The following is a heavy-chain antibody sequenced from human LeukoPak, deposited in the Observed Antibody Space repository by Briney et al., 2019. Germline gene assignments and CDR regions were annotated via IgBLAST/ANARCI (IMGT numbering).Heavy chain of an antibody. CDR2: INHSGST. V-gene: IGHV4-34*01. D-gene: IGHD4-11*01. J-gene: IGHJ4*02. CDR3: ARGYDYGNHND. CDR1: GASFSGYY. Sequence: SETLSLTCAVYGASFSGYYWSWIRQPPGKGLEWIGEINHSGSTNYNPSLKSRVTISVDTSKNQFSLKLTSVTAADTAVYYCARGYDYGNHNDWGQGTLVTVSS.